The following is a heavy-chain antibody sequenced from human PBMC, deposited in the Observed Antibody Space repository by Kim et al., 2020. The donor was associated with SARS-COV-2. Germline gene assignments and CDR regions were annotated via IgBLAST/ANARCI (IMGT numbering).Heavy chain of an antibody. J-gene: IGHJ4*02. D-gene: IGHD5-12*01. Sequence: GGSLRLSCAASGFTFSSYWMSWVRQAPGKGLEWVANIKQDGSEKYYVDSVKGRFTISRDNAKNSLYLQMNSLRAEDTAVYYCARVTSGYEPFFVYWGQGTLVTVSS. CDR2: IKQDGSEK. CDR1: GFTFSSYW. CDR3: ARVTSGYEPFFVY. V-gene: IGHV3-7*01.